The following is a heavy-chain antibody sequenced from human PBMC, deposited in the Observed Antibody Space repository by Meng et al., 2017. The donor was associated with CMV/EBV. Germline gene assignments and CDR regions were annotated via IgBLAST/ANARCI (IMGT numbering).Heavy chain of an antibody. D-gene: IGHD3-10*01. CDR3: AKVPGSLYLRSYYFDY. J-gene: IGHJ4*02. V-gene: IGHV3-23*01. Sequence: GESLKISCAASGFIFSNYGMTWVRQGPGKRLEWVSAISGSGDGTHFAESVKGRFTISRDNTQNTLYLQMNSLRAEDMAVYYCAKVPGSLYLRSYYFDYWGQGILVTVSS. CDR1: GFIFSNYG. CDR2: ISGSGDGT.